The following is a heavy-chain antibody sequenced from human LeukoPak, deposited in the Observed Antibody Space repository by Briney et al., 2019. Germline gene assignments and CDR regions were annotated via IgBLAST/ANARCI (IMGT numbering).Heavy chain of an antibody. J-gene: IGHJ5*02. Sequence: SETLSLTCSVSGASITTYCWSRIRQSAGKGLEWIGRIHNSGSPHYNPSLTGRVTMSLDTSKNQFSLKLTSVTAADTAVYYCARDYDYYDSSGYLRWFDPWGQGTLVTVSS. CDR2: IHNSGSP. V-gene: IGHV4-4*07. CDR3: ARDYDYYDSSGYLRWFDP. CDR1: GASITTYC. D-gene: IGHD3-22*01.